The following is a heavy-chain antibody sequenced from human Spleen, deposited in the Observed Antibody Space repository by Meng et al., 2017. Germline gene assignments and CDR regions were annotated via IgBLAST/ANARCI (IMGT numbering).Heavy chain of an antibody. CDR1: GYSISSGYY. D-gene: IGHD6-19*01. Sequence: ESLKISCTVSGYSISSGYYWGWIRQPPGKGLEWIGSIYHSGSTYYNPSLKSRVTISVDTSKNQFSLKLSSVTAADTAVYYCARDRGIAVAGTTDYWGQGTLVPSPQ. J-gene: IGHJ4*02. CDR2: IYHSGST. CDR3: ARDRGIAVAGTTDY. V-gene: IGHV4-38-2*02.